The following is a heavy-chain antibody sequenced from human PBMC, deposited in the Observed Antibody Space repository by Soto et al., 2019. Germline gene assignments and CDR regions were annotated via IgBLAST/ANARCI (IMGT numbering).Heavy chain of an antibody. CDR3: ARDASGTTSFLVS. D-gene: IGHD1-1*01. CDR2: IWLDGSER. J-gene: IGHJ5*01. CDR1: VFMFGSSG. Sequence: GGSLRLSCEASVFMFGSSGMPLVRQAPGKGLEWVSGIWLDGSERHYADSVKGRFTISRDNAKNTVFLQMNSLRVEDTAVYFCARDASGTTSFLVSWGQGTLVTGSS. V-gene: IGHV3-33*01.